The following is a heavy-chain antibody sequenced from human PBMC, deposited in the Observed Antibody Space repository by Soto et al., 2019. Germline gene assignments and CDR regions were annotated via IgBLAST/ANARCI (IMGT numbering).Heavy chain of an antibody. CDR3: ASRRNPYGAYAY. Sequence: EVQLVVSGGGLVQPGGSLRLSCAASGFTVSSNFMSWVRQAPGKGLEWVSIIYSGGSTYYADSVKGRFTISRDNSKNTLYRQMNSLLADDTAVYYCASRRNPYGAYAYWGQGTLVTVSS. D-gene: IGHD4-17*01. CDR2: IYSGGST. CDR1: GFTVSSNF. V-gene: IGHV3-66*01. J-gene: IGHJ4*02.